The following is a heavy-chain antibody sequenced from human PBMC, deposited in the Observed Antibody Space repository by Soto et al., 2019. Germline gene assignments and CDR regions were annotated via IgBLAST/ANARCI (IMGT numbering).Heavy chain of an antibody. CDR2: ISSSSSYT. CDR1: GFTFSDYY. V-gene: IGHV3-11*06. CDR3: ARDSCTNGVCYGDY. J-gene: IGHJ4*02. Sequence: QVQLVESGGGLVKPGGSLRLSCAASGFTFSDYYMSWIRQAPGKGLEWVSYISSSSSYTNYADSVKGRFTISRDNAKNALYLQMNSLRAEDTAVYYCARDSCTNGVCYGDYWGQGTLVTVSS. D-gene: IGHD2-8*01.